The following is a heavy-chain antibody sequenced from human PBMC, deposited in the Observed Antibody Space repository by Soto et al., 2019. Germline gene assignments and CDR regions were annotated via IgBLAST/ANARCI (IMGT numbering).Heavy chain of an antibody. V-gene: IGHV4-30-4*01. CDR2: IYYSGST. Sequence: SETLSLTCTVSGGSISSGDYYWSWIRQPPGKGLEWIGYIYYSGSTYYNPSLKSRVTISVDTSKNQFSLKLSSVTAAYTAVYYCARQRMMTAIPDYWGQGTLVTVSS. CDR3: ARQRMMTAIPDY. J-gene: IGHJ4*02. CDR1: GGSISSGDYY. D-gene: IGHD2-21*02.